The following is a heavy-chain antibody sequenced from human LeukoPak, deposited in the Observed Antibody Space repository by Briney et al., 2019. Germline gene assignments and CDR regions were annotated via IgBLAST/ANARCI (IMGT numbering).Heavy chain of an antibody. V-gene: IGHV1-18*01. Sequence: ASVKVSCKASGYTFTSYGISWVRQAPEQGLEWMGWISVYNGNTNYAQKLQGRVTMTTDTSTSTAYMELRSLRSDDTAVYYCARDRSPDFWSGYYRDAFDIWGQGTMVTVSS. CDR2: ISVYNGNT. CDR1: GYTFTSYG. J-gene: IGHJ3*02. CDR3: ARDRSPDFWSGYYRDAFDI. D-gene: IGHD3-3*01.